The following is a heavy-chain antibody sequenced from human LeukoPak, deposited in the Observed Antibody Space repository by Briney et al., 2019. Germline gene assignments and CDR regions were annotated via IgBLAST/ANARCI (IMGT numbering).Heavy chain of an antibody. CDR1: GFTFSSYW. V-gene: IGHV3-7*03. D-gene: IGHD2-2*01. Sequence: GGSLRLSCAASGFTFSSYWMSWVRQAPGKGLEWVANIKQDGSEKYYVDSVKGRFTISRDNAKNSLYLQMNSLRAEDTAIYFCAKDGEGEVPTAIGYWGQGTLVIVSS. CDR3: AKDGEGEVPTAIGY. J-gene: IGHJ4*02. CDR2: IKQDGSEK.